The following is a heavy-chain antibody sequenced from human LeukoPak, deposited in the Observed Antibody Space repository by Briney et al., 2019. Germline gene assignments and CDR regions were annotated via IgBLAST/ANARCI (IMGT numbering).Heavy chain of an antibody. CDR1: GGSISSYY. V-gene: IGHV4-59*01. CDR3: ARVGAARPRYYYCYMDV. CDR2: IYYSGST. Sequence: SETLSLTCTVSGGSISSYYWSWIRQPPGKGLEWIGYIYYSGSTNYNPSLKSRVTISVDTSKNQFSLKLSSVTAADTAVYYCARVGAARPRYYYCYMDVWGKGTTVTVSS. D-gene: IGHD6-6*01. J-gene: IGHJ6*03.